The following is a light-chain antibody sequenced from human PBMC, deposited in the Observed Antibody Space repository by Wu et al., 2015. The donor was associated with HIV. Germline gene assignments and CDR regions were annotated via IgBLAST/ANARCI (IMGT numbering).Light chain of an antibody. J-gene: IGKJ4*01. CDR1: QSISNY. CDR2: DAF. CDR3: QQRSNWPLT. Sequence: EIVLTQSPATLSLSPGERATLSCRASQSISNYLAWYQQKPGQAPRLLIYDAFNRATGIPVRFSGSGSGTDFTLTISSLEPEDFAVYYCQQRSNWPLTFGGGPKVEDQT. V-gene: IGKV3-11*01.